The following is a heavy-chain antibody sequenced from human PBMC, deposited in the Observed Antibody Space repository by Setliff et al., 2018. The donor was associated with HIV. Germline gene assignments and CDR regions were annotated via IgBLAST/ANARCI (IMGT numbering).Heavy chain of an antibody. CDR2: FYYSGTT. J-gene: IGHJ3*02. Sequence: SETLSLTCTVSGGSISSGTYYWGWIRQPPGKGLEWIGSFYYSGTTYYKPSLKSRVTISVDTSKNQFSLKLSSVTAADTAVYYCARSVGGHSSSRNAGDALDIWGQGTMVTVSS. CDR3: ARSVGGHSSSRNAGDALDI. D-gene: IGHD2-2*01. CDR1: GGSISSGTYY. V-gene: IGHV4-39*07.